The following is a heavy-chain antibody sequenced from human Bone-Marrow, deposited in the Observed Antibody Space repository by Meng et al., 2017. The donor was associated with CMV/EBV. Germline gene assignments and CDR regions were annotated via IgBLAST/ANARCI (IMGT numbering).Heavy chain of an antibody. CDR3: ARRYGSGSYYNGPGAYYYYYDGMDV. CDR1: GFTFDDYA. V-gene: IGHV3-9*01. CDR2: ISWNSGFI. Sequence: GGSLRLSCAASGFTFDDYAMHWVRQAPGKGLEWVSGISWNSGFIGYADSVKGRFTISRDNAKNTLYLQMNSLRAEDTAVYYCARRYGSGSYYNGPGAYYYYYDGMDVWGQGTTVTVSS. D-gene: IGHD3-10*01. J-gene: IGHJ6*02.